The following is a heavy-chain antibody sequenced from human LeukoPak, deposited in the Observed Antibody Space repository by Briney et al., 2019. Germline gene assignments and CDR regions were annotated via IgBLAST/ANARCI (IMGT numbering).Heavy chain of an antibody. D-gene: IGHD2-21*01. J-gene: IGHJ5*02. Sequence: GGSLRLSCAASGFTFSSYGMHWVRQAPGKGLEWVAVIWYDGSNKYYADSVKGRFTISRDNSKNTPYLQMNSLRAEDTAVYYCARALDGENNWFDPWGQGTLVTVSS. V-gene: IGHV3-33*01. CDR3: ARALDGENNWFDP. CDR1: GFTFSSYG. CDR2: IWYDGSNK.